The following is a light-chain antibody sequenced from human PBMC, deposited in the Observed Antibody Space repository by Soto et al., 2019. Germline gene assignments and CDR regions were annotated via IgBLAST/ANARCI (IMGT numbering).Light chain of an antibody. CDR2: DAS. J-gene: IGKJ4*01. CDR1: QSVSSF. V-gene: IGKV3-11*01. Sequence: ETVLTQSPATQSLSPGEGATLYCRASQSVSSFLAWYQQKPGQAPRLLIYDASNRATGIPARFSGSGSGTDFTLTISSLEPEDFAVYYCQQHTNWPLTFGGGTKVDI. CDR3: QQHTNWPLT.